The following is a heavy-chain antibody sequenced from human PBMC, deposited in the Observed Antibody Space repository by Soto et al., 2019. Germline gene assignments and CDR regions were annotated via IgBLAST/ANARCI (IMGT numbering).Heavy chain of an antibody. Sequence: SETLSLTCAVSGGSISSGGYSWSWIRQPPGKGLEWIGYIYHSGSTYYNPSLKSRVTISVDTSKNQFSLKLSSVTAADTAVYYCARQARSSGWYFNWFDPWGQGTLVTVSS. J-gene: IGHJ5*02. CDR2: IYHSGST. CDR1: GGSISSGGYS. D-gene: IGHD6-19*01. V-gene: IGHV4-30-2*01. CDR3: ARQARSSGWYFNWFDP.